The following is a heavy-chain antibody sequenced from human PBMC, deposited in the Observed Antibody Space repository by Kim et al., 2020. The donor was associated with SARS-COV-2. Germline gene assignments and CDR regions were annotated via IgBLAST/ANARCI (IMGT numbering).Heavy chain of an antibody. CDR3: AKQLNGLGHY. Sequence: GSAYYVDYVKGRCTIARDNSKNTMNLQMNRLRAEDTAVYYCAKQLNGLGHYWGQGTLVTVSS. J-gene: IGHJ4*02. CDR2: GSA. V-gene: IGHV3-66*01. D-gene: IGHD6-13*01.